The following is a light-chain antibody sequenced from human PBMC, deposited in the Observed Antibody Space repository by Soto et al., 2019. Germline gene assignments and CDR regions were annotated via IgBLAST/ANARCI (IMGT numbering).Light chain of an antibody. CDR1: SSDVGGSNF. J-gene: IGLJ1*01. CDR3: VSYTSSTTYV. CDR2: DVA. Sequence: QSVLTQPASVSDSPGQSISISCTGTSSDVGGSNFVSWYQQHPGKTPKLIIYDVANRPSGVSNRFSGSKSGSTASLIISRLQTEDEADYYCVSYTSSTTYVFGTWTKVTVL. V-gene: IGLV2-14*03.